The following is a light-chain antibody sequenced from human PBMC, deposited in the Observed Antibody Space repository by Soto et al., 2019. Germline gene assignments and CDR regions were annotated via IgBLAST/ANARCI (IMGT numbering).Light chain of an antibody. CDR1: SSTLAKNY. Sequence: QSVLTQPPSTSGTPWQRVTICWSVDSSTLAKNYVHWYKQHAGMAHKLLIHSDNHRTSGVPDRLSGSKSGTSAYLAISRLRSEDEPDYSCAAWDDRLSGYGFGGGTQVTVL. J-gene: IGLJ1*01. CDR2: SDN. CDR3: AAWDDRLSGYG. V-gene: IGLV1-47*02.